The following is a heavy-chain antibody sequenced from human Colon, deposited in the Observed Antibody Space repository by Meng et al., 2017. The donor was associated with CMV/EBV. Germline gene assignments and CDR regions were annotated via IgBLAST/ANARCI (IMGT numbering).Heavy chain of an antibody. CDR1: GYYFSTYW. V-gene: IGHV5-51*01. D-gene: IGHD4-17*01. CDR3: ARLAGDYVRGQTTGWGWKYNGMDV. CDR2: IFSGDSDT. Sequence: GESLKISCKGSGYYFSTYWIGWVRQQPGKGLEWMGIIFSGDSDTRYSPSFEGQVTISVDRAATAYLQWDSLKTSDTGTYFCARLAGDYVRGQTTGWGWKYNGMDVWGQGTSVTVSS. J-gene: IGHJ6*02.